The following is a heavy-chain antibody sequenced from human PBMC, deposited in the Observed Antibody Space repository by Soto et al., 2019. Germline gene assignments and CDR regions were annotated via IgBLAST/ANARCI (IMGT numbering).Heavy chain of an antibody. CDR1: GFTFSSYA. CDR3: AKEELTTQTNNWFDP. J-gene: IGHJ5*02. D-gene: IGHD3-9*01. V-gene: IGHV3-23*01. Sequence: GSMRLSCAASGFTFSSYAMSWVRQAPGKGLEWVSAISGSGGSTYYADSVKGRFTISRDNSKNTLYLQMNSLRAEDTAVYYRAKEELTTQTNNWFDPWRNGTRVTV. CDR2: ISGSGGST.